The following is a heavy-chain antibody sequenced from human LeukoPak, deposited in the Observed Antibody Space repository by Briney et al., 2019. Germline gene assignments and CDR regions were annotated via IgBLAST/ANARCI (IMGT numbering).Heavy chain of an antibody. J-gene: IGHJ5*02. V-gene: IGHV4-59*01. CDR3: ARRVVAAHNWFDP. CDR1: GDSITNSY. CDR2: TYHSGSS. Sequence: SETLSLTCTVSGDSITNSYWAWIRQSPGKGLEWIGHTYHSGSSAYHPSLKSRVSMLVDTSTNQLFLNLTSVTAADTAVYYCARRVVAAHNWFDPWGQGTLVTVSS. D-gene: IGHD2-15*01.